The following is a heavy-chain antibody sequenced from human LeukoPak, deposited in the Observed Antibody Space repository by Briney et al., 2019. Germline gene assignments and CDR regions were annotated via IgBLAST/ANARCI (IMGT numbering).Heavy chain of an antibody. J-gene: IGHJ4*02. D-gene: IGHD4-17*01. Sequence: QPSETLSLTCAVYGGSFSGYYWSWIRQPPGKGLEWIGEINHSGSTNYNPSLMSRVTISVDTSKNQFSLKLSSVTAADTAVYYCARSHDYGDLEYYFDYWGQGTLVTVSS. CDR3: ARSHDYGDLEYYFDY. CDR1: GGSFSGYY. CDR2: INHSGST. V-gene: IGHV4-34*01.